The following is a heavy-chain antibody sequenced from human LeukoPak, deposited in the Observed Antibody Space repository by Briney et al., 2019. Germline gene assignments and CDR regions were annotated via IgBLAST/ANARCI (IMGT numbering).Heavy chain of an antibody. Sequence: PSETLSLTCAVYGGSFSGYYWSWIRQPPGKGLEWIGEINHSGSTNYNPSLKSRVTISVDTSKNQFSLKLSSVTAADTAVYYCARGFGSGSFKYFQHWGQGTLVTVSS. CDR2: INHSGST. D-gene: IGHD3-10*01. J-gene: IGHJ1*01. V-gene: IGHV4-34*01. CDR1: GGSFSGYY. CDR3: ARGFGSGSFKYFQH.